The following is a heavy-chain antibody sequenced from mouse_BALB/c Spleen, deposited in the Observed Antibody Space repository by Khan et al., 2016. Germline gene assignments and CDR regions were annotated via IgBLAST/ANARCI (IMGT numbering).Heavy chain of an antibody. CDR2: IDPETGGT. V-gene: IGHV1-15*01. CDR3: TRKGSFYGTYDLDS. Sequence: QIQLVQSGAELVRPGASVTLSCKASGYTFSDYEMHWVKQTPVHGLQWIGSIDPETGGTAYNQKFKGQATLTAGRSSSTSYMELRSLTSEDSAVYYCTRKGSFYGTYDLDSWGQGTTLTVSS. J-gene: IGHJ2*01. CDR1: GYTFSDYE. D-gene: IGHD2-1*01.